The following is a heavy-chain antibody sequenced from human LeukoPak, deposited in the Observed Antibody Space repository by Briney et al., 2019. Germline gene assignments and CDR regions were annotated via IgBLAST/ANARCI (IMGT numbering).Heavy chain of an antibody. CDR1: GGTFGSYA. CDR2: IIPIFGTA. J-gene: IGHJ5*02. CDR3: ARDRSGENWFDP. Sequence: SVKVSCKASGGTFGSYAISWVRQAPGQGLEWMGGIIPIFGTANYAQKFQGRVTITADESTSTAYMELSSLRSEDTAEYYCARDRSGENWFDPWGQGTLVTVSS. V-gene: IGHV1-69*13. D-gene: IGHD3-10*01.